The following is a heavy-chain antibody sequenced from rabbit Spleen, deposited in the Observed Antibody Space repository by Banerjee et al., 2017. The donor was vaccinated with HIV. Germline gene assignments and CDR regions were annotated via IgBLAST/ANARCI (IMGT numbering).Heavy chain of an antibody. CDR3: AREFDDGRGYISL. CDR2: IYAGSSGDT. CDR1: GFSFSSTYW. D-gene: IGHD1-1*01. J-gene: IGHJ4*01. V-gene: IGHV1S45*01. Sequence: QEQLEESGGDLVKPGASLTLTCTASGFSFSSTYWIWWVRQAPGKGLEYIVSIYAGSSGDTAYASWAKGRFTISKTSSTTVTLQMTSLTAADTATYFCAREFDDGRGYISLWGPGTLVTVS.